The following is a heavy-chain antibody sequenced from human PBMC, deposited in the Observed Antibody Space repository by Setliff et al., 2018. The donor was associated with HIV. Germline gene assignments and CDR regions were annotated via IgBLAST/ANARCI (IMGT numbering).Heavy chain of an antibody. CDR1: GFTFNNYG. D-gene: IGHD3-22*01. CDR2: IRYDGDNK. CDR3: AREGGTSGHYGYFDY. J-gene: IGHJ4*02. Sequence: GGSLRLSCAASGFTFNNYGMHWVRQAPGKGLEWVAFIRYDGDNKYYADSVKGRFTMSRDNFKNILYPQMDSLRTEDTAVYFCAREGGTSGHYGYFDYWGQGTLVTVSS. V-gene: IGHV3-30*02.